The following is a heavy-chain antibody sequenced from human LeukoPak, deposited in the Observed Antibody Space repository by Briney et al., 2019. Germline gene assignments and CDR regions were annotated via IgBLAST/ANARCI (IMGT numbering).Heavy chain of an antibody. Sequence: PGGSLRLSCAASGFTFDDYAMHWVRQAPGKGLEWVSGITWNSGTIAYADSVKGRFTISRDNAKNSLYLQMNSLRAEDTALYYCTKDRGGSYYDAFDMWGRGTRVTVSS. CDR2: ITWNSGTI. CDR3: TKDRGGSYYDAFDM. V-gene: IGHV3-9*01. J-gene: IGHJ3*02. D-gene: IGHD1-26*01. CDR1: GFTFDDYA.